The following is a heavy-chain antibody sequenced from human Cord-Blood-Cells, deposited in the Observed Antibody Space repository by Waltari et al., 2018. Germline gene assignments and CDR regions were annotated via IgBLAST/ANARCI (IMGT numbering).Heavy chain of an antibody. Sequence: QVQLVESGGGVVQPGRSLRLSCAASGFTFSSYGMHWVRQAPGKGLEWVAVIWYDGSNKYYADSVKGRFTISRDNSKNTLYLQRNSLRAEDTAVYYCARSSIVVVPAAMDYWGQGTLVTVSS. CDR1: GFTFSSYG. CDR2: IWYDGSNK. V-gene: IGHV3-33*01. D-gene: IGHD2-2*01. CDR3: ARSSIVVVPAAMDY. J-gene: IGHJ4*02.